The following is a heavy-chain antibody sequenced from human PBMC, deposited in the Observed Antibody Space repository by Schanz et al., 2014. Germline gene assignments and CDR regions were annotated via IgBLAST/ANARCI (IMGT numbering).Heavy chain of an antibody. J-gene: IGHJ4*02. Sequence: EVQLLESGGGLAQPGGSLRLSCAASGFKFTDYAMTWVRQAPGKGLEWVSSINSRSNFIYYADSVKGRFTISRDNSKNTLFLQMSSLRAEDTAVYYCARDGDFDYWGQGALVTVSS. CDR1: GFKFTDYA. V-gene: IGHV3-23*05. CDR3: ARDGDFDY. CDR2: INSRSNFI.